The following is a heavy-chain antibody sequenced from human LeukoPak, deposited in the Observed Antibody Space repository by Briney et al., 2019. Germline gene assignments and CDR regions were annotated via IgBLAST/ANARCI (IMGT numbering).Heavy chain of an antibody. Sequence: GGSLRLSCAASGFTFGSYEMNWVRQAPGKGLEWVSYIGTIISTTYYADSVKGRFTVSRDDAKSSLYLQLSSLRAEDTAVYYCARNVYDLRGQWLVPGFDYWGQGTLVTVSS. CDR2: IGTIISTT. V-gene: IGHV3-48*03. J-gene: IGHJ4*02. D-gene: IGHD6-19*01. CDR1: GFTFGSYE. CDR3: ARNVYDLRGQWLVPGFDY.